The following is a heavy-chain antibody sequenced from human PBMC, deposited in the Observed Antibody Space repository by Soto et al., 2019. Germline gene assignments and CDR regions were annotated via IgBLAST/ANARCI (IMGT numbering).Heavy chain of an antibody. Sequence: EVQLVEFGGGLVKPGGSLRLSCAASGFTFNNAWLSWVRQAPGKGLEWVGRIKSRADGETTDYAAPVKGRFTISRDDSKNMLYLQMNSLKTEDTAVYYCTTALGQQLVVFDYWGQGTLLTVSS. CDR3: TTALGQQLVVFDY. CDR2: IKSRADGETT. D-gene: IGHD6-13*01. V-gene: IGHV3-15*01. J-gene: IGHJ4*02. CDR1: GFTFNNAW.